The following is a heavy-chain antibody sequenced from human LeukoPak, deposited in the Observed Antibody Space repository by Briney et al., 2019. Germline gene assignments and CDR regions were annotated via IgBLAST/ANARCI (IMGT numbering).Heavy chain of an antibody. CDR1: GGSFSGYY. Sequence: SETLSLTCAVYGGSFSGYYWSWIRQPPGKGLEWIGEINHSGSTNYNPSLKSRVTISVDTSKNQFSLKLSSVAAADTAVYYCARAYDSSGYYFDYWGQGTLVTVSS. D-gene: IGHD3-22*01. CDR3: ARAYDSSGYYFDY. J-gene: IGHJ4*02. V-gene: IGHV4-34*01. CDR2: INHSGST.